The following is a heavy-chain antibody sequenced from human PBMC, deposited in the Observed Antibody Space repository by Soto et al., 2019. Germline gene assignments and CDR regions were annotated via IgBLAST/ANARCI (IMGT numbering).Heavy chain of an antibody. V-gene: IGHV3-9*01. Sequence: EVQLVESGGGLVQPGRSLRLACAASGFTFDQYTMHWVRQAPGKGLEWVSSITWHRGTIGYADSVKGRFNISRDNAKNSLYLQMTGLTGEDTVLYYCTKDMITVGYFNCYYVDVWGDCSAVTVCS. J-gene: IGHJ6*03. CDR1: GFTFDQYT. CDR3: TKDMITVGYFNCYYVDV. D-gene: IGHD3-16*01. CDR2: ITWHRGTI.